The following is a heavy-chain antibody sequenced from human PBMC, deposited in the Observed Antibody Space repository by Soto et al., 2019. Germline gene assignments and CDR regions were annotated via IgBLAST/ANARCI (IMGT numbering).Heavy chain of an antibody. D-gene: IGHD2-15*01. J-gene: IGHJ6*02. Sequence: GSLRLSCAVSGITFSRYWMSWVRQAPGKGLGWVANIKQDGSEKYYVDSVKGRFTISRDNAKNSLYLQMNSLRAEDMAMYYCARDGGVWYGRGGRRQYSGRDVGG. V-gene: IGHV3-7*03. CDR1: GITFSRYW. CDR2: IKQDGSEK. CDR3: ARDGGVWYGRGGRRQYSGRDV.